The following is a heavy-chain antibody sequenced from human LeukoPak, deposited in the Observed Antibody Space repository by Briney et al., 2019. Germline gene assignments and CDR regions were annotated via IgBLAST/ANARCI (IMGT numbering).Heavy chain of an antibody. Sequence: PGGSLRLSCAASGFTFSSYAMHWVRQAPGKGLEWVAVISYDGSNKYYADSVKGRFTISRDNSKNTLYLQMNSLRAEDTAVYYCAKDLTITMVRGGEMDVWGQGTTVTVSS. J-gene: IGHJ6*02. CDR2: ISYDGSNK. V-gene: IGHV3-30-3*01. CDR1: GFTFSSYA. D-gene: IGHD3-10*01. CDR3: AKDLTITMVRGGEMDV.